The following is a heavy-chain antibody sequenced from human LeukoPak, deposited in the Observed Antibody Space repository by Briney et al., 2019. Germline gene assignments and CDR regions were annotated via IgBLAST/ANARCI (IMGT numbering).Heavy chain of an antibody. Sequence: GGSLRLSCATSGFIFSNYWTSWVRQAPGKGLEWVANIKQDGSETYHVDSVKGRFTISRDDAKNSLYLQMNSLRAEDTAVYYCARQSYDILTGYYGFNYWGQGTLVTVSS. CDR3: ARQSYDILTGYYGFNY. V-gene: IGHV3-7*01. CDR1: GFIFSNYW. CDR2: IKQDGSET. D-gene: IGHD3-9*01. J-gene: IGHJ4*02.